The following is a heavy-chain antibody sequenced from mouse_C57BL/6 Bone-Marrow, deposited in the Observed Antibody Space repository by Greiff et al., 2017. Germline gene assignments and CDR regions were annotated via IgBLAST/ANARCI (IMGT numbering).Heavy chain of an antibody. CDR1: GYTFTSYW. D-gene: IGHD2-4*01. CDR3: ARRTYDFWYFDV. J-gene: IGHJ1*03. CDR2: IHPNSGST. Sequence: VQLQQPGAELVKPRASVKLSCKASGYTFTSYWMHWVKQRPGQGLEWIGMIHPNSGSTNYNEKFKSKATLTVDKSSSTASMQLSSLTSEDSAVYYCARRTYDFWYFDVWGTGTTVTVSS. V-gene: IGHV1-64*01.